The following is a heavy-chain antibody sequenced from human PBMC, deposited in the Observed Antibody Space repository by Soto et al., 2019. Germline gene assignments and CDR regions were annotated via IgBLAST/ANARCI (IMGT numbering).Heavy chain of an antibody. CDR1: GFTFSSYD. CDR3: ARALRGRYYYYYGMDV. J-gene: IGHJ6*02. CDR2: IGTAGDT. V-gene: IGHV3-13*01. D-gene: IGHD3-16*01. Sequence: EVQLVESGGGLVQPGGSLRLSCAASGFTFSSYDMHWVRQATGKGLEWVSAIGTAGDTYYPGSVKGRFTISRENAKNSLYRQMNSLRAEDTAVYYCARALRGRYYYYYGMDVWGQGTTVTVSS.